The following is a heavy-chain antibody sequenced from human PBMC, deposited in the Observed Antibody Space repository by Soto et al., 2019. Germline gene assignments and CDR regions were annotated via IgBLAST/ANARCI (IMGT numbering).Heavy chain of an antibody. Sequence: QITLRESGPTLVQPTQTLTLTCTLSGVSLTTTGVGVGWIRQPPGKALEWLPLIYWDDDKRFSPSLKPRLASTRDTSKNQVVITMTAMAPVDTAIDYGALRQRTVVVGAPFDLWGQGSQVTVSS. D-gene: IGHD2-15*01. CDR1: GVSLTTTGVG. CDR3: ALRQRTVVVGAPFDL. V-gene: IGHV2-5*02. CDR2: IYWDDDK. J-gene: IGHJ4*02.